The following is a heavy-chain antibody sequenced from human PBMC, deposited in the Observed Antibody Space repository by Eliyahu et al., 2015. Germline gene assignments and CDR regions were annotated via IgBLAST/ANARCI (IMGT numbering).Heavy chain of an antibody. J-gene: IGHJ5*02. Sequence: EVQLLQSGGGLVQPGGSLRLSCAASGFNFSSYAMTWVRQAPGKGLEWVSTISGRSSTYYADSVKGRCTVSRDNSKKTLYLQMDSARVEDTATYYCAKDENFGGWGWFGPWGQGTLVTVSP. CDR2: ISGRSST. CDR3: AKDENFGGWGWFGP. CDR1: GFNFSSYA. D-gene: IGHD1-26*01. V-gene: IGHV3-23*01.